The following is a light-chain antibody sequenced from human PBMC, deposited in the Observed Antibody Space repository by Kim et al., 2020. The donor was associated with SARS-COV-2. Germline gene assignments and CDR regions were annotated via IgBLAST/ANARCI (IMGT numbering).Light chain of an antibody. Sequence: SVSPGQTASITCSGDKLGDKYACWFQQKPGQSPVLVIYQDSKRPSGIPERFSGSNSGNTATLTISGTQAMDEADYYCQAWDSSTLVFAGGTKLTVL. J-gene: IGLJ2*01. CDR2: QDS. V-gene: IGLV3-1*01. CDR1: KLGDKY. CDR3: QAWDSSTLV.